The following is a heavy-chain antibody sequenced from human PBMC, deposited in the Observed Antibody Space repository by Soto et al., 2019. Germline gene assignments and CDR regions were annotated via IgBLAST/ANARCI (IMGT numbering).Heavy chain of an antibody. CDR3: AHKGPEDWPLDY. J-gene: IGHJ4*02. CDR1: GYTFTSYG. Sequence: QVHLVQSGAEVKKPGASVKVSCKASGYTFTSYGITWVRQAPGQGLEWMGWISAHNGNTDYAQKLQGRVIVTRDTSTSTAYMELRSLRSDDTAVYYCAHKGPEDWPLDYWGQGTLVTVSS. CDR2: ISAHNGNT. D-gene: IGHD3-9*01. V-gene: IGHV1-18*01.